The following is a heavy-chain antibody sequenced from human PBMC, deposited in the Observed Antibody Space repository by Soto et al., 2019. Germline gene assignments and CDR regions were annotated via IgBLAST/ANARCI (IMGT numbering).Heavy chain of an antibody. Sequence: QVQLVQSGTEVRKPGASVKVSCTASGYTFTNYGINWVRQAPGQGLEWMGWISTYNVNTYYAQKFKGRATLTTDTSTNTAYMELRSLTSDDTAVYYCARALTVTTSLDLWGLGTLVNVSS. V-gene: IGHV1-18*04. D-gene: IGHD4-17*01. CDR2: ISTYNVNT. CDR3: ARALTVTTSLDL. CDR1: GYTFTNYG. J-gene: IGHJ5*02.